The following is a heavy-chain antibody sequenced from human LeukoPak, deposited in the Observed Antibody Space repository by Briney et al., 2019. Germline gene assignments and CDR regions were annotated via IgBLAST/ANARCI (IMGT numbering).Heavy chain of an antibody. CDR3: ARVPRAVAGTYYFNY. CDR1: GGSISSGGYY. V-gene: IGHV4-39*07. J-gene: IGHJ4*02. Sequence: SETLSLTCTVSGGSISSGGYYWSWIRQPPGKGLEWIGEINHSGSTNYDPSLKSRVTISVDTSKNQFSLKLSSVTAADTAVYYCARVPRAVAGTYYFNYWGQGTLVTVSS. CDR2: INHSGST. D-gene: IGHD6-19*01.